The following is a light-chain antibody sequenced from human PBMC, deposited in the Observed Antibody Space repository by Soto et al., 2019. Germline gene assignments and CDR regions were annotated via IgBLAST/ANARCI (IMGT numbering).Light chain of an antibody. J-gene: IGKJ4*01. V-gene: IGKV3-11*01. Sequence: EIMLTQSPATLSLSPGETATLSCRANQLISNYLAWYQQKPGQAPRLLIYDASNRATGIPARFRGSGSGTDFTLTISSLEPEDFAVYYCPQRGNWPLTFGGGTKVDIK. CDR2: DAS. CDR1: QLISNY. CDR3: PQRGNWPLT.